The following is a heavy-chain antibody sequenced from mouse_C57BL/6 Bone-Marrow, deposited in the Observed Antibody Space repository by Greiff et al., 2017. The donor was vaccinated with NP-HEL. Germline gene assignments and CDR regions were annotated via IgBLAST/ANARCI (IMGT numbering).Heavy chain of an antibody. CDR2: INPSSGYT. CDR3: ASLIYYDYVDYAMDY. Sequence: VQLQQSGAELAKPGASVKLSCKASGYTFTSYWMHWVKQRPGQGLEWIGYINPSSGYTKYNQKFKDKATLTADKSYSTAYMQLSSLTYKDSAVYYCASLIYYDYVDYAMDYWGQGTSVTVSS. J-gene: IGHJ4*01. V-gene: IGHV1-7*01. CDR1: GYTFTSYW. D-gene: IGHD2-4*01.